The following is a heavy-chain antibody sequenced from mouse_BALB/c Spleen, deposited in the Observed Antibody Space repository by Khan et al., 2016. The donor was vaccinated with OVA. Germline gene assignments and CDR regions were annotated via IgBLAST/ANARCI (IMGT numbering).Heavy chain of an antibody. J-gene: IGHJ4*01. D-gene: IGHD1-1*01. Sequence: EVELVESGPGLVKPSQSLSLTCTVTGYSITSNYAWNWIRQFPGNKLEWMGYISYSGSTNYNPSLKSRISITRDTSKNQFFLQLTSVTTEDTATYYCARGNYYGYAMDYWGQGTSITVSS. CDR1: GYSITSNYA. V-gene: IGHV3-2*02. CDR2: ISYSGST. CDR3: ARGNYYGYAMDY.